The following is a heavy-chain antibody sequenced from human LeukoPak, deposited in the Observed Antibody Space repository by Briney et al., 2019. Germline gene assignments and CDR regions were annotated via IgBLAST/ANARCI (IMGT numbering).Heavy chain of an antibody. Sequence: GSGPALVKPTQTLTLTCTFSGFSLSTSEMCVSWTRQPPGKALEWLARIDWDDDKYYSTSLKTRLTISKDTSKNQVVLTMTNMDPVDTATYYCARIAPRDYYGSGTYLDYWGQGTLVTVSS. V-gene: IGHV2-70*11. J-gene: IGHJ4*02. CDR3: ARIAPRDYYGSGTYLDY. D-gene: IGHD3-10*01. CDR1: GFSLSTSEMC. CDR2: IDWDDDK.